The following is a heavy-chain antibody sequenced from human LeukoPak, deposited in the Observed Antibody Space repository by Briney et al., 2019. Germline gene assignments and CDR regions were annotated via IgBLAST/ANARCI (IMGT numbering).Heavy chain of an antibody. V-gene: IGHV4-39*07. D-gene: IGHD3-22*01. J-gene: IGHJ4*02. CDR2: IYYSGST. CDR3: ARGEYYYDSSGYFDY. CDR1: GGSISSSSYY. Sequence: PSETLSLTCTVSGGSISSSSYYWGWIRQPPGKGLEWIGSIYYSGSTNYNPSLKSRVTISVDTSKNQFSLKLSSETAADTAVYYCARGEYYYDSSGYFDYWGQGTLVTVSS.